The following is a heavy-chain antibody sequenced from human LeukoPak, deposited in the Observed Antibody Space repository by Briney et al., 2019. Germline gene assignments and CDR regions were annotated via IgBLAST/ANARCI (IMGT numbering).Heavy chain of an antibody. V-gene: IGHV4-59*08. CDR3: ARHEFASPFDS. CDR1: GGSITNY. J-gene: IGHJ4*02. D-gene: IGHD2-21*01. Sequence: SETLSLTCTVSGGSITNYWSWIRQPPGKGLEWITYIYQTGNTDYNPSLKSRVTISLDASKNQFSLQLGSVTAADTAVYYCARHEFASPFDSWGQGTLVTVSS. CDR2: IYQTGNT.